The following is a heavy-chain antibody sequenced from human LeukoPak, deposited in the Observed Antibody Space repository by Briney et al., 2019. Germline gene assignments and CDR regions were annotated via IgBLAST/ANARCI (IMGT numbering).Heavy chain of an antibody. CDR3: ARAAAGVYYFDY. Sequence: SETLSLTCTVSGGSISSGGYYWGWIRQPPGKGLEWIGSLYPSGSTYDNPSLKSRVTISVDTSKNQFSLKLTSVTAADRAVYYCARAAAGVYYFDYWGQGALVTVSS. J-gene: IGHJ4*02. V-gene: IGHV4-39*07. CDR2: LYPSGST. CDR1: GGSISSGGYY. D-gene: IGHD6-13*01.